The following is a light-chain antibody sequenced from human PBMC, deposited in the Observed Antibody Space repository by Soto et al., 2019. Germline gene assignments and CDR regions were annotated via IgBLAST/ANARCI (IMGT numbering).Light chain of an antibody. J-gene: IGKJ1*01. CDR1: QNIGIW. CDR3: QEYNDYPGT. Sequence: DFQLTQSPSTLSASIGDSITITCRASQNIGIWLAWFQQKPGMAPKLVIYKASTLKSGVPSRFSGSQSGTEFTLTISRLQPDDFGSYYCQEYNDYPGTFGQGTKVEIK. CDR2: KAS. V-gene: IGKV1-5*03.